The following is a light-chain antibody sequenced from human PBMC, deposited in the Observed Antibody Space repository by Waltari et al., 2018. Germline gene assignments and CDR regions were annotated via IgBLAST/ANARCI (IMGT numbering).Light chain of an antibody. Sequence: SYGLTQPPSVSVSQGQTAKINCSGDVVPRQYAAWYRQRPGQDPIMLIYKDIERPSGIPERFSGSSSGTTVTLTISGVQAEDDGDYFCQSTDTNSGTRVFGSGTKVNVL. CDR2: KDI. V-gene: IGLV3-25*03. CDR3: QSTDTNSGTRV. CDR1: VVPRQY. J-gene: IGLJ1*01.